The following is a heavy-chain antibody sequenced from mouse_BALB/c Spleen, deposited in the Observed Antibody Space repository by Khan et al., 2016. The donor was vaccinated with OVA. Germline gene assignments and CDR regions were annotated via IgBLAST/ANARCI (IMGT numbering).Heavy chain of an antibody. D-gene: IGHD1-1*01. CDR1: GYSITSDYA. CDR2: ISYSGRT. V-gene: IGHV3-2*02. J-gene: IGHJ2*01. CDR3: ARSVTITTVVATDFDY. Sequence: EVKLEESGPGLVKPSQSLSLTCTVTGYSITSDYAWNWIRQFPGNKLEWMGYISYSGRTSYNPSLKSRISITRETSKNQFFLPLNSVTTEDTATYYCARSVTITTVVATDFDYWGQGTTLTVSS.